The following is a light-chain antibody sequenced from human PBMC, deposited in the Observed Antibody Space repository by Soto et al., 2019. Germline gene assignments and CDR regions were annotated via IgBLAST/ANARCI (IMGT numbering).Light chain of an antibody. Sequence: DIQMTQSPSSLSASLGDSVTIXXRASQSISSYLNWYQQKPGKAPKLXIYAASSLQSGVPSRFSGSGAGTEFTLTINSLQPEDVAIYYCLQHKDYPITFGQGTRLEIK. CDR1: QSISSY. CDR2: AAS. J-gene: IGKJ5*01. V-gene: IGKV1-17*01. CDR3: LQHKDYPIT.